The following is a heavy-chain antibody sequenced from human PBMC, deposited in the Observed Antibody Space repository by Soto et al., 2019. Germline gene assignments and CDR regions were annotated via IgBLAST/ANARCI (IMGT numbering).Heavy chain of an antibody. CDR3: AKDVETGYCSSTSCYPHFYGVDV. D-gene: IGHD2-2*01. V-gene: IGHV3-30*18. CDR1: GFSFGSYG. CDR2: ISYDGSNK. J-gene: IGHJ6*02. Sequence: PGGSLRLSCAASGFSFGSYGIHWVRQAPGKGLEWVAVISYDGSNKYYADSVKGRFTISRDNSKNTLSLQMYSLRPEDTAIYYCAKDVETGYCSSTSCYPHFYGVDVWGQGTTVTVSS.